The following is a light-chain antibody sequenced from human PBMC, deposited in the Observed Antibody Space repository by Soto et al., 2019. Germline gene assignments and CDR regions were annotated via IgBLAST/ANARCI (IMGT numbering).Light chain of an antibody. CDR1: QSVSSSY. CDR3: QQRNNWPRST. J-gene: IGKJ5*01. CDR2: GAS. Sequence: EIVLTQSPGTLSLSPGERATLACRASQSVSSSYLAWYQQKPGQAPRLLIYGASSRATGIPDRFSGSGSGTDFTLTISSLEPEDFAVYYCQQRNNWPRSTFGQGTRLEI. V-gene: IGKV3D-20*02.